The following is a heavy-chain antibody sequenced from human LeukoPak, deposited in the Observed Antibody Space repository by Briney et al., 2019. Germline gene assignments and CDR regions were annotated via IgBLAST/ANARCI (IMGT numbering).Heavy chain of an antibody. D-gene: IGHD1-26*01. CDR1: GVSFRSYA. CDR2: ICDGGGSP. CDR3: AKDRGSSISSYYPTHYYYYGMDV. V-gene: IGHV3-23*01. J-gene: IGHJ6*02. Sequence: PGGSLRLSCAVSGVSFRSYAMGCVRQGPGKGVECGSGICDGGGSPYYADSVKGRFTLSRDNSKNTLYLQMNSLRAEDTAVYYCAKDRGSSISSYYPTHYYYYGMDVWGQGTTVTVSS.